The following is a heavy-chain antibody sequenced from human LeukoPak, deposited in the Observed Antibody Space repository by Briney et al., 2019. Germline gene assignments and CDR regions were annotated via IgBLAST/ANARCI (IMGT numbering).Heavy chain of an antibody. Sequence: SQTLSLTCAISGDSVSSNSAAWNWIRQSPSRGLEWLGRTYYRSKWYDDYAVSVKSRITINPDTSKNQFSLQLNSVTPEDTAVYYCARVGFYDSSGYLHYYFDYWGQGTLVTVSS. CDR3: ARVGFYDSSGYLHYYFDY. V-gene: IGHV6-1*01. D-gene: IGHD3-22*01. CDR1: GDSVSSNSAA. CDR2: TYYRSKWYD. J-gene: IGHJ4*02.